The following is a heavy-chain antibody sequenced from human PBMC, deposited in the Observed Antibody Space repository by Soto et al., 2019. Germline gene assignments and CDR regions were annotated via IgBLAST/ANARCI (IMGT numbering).Heavy chain of an antibody. V-gene: IGHV3-7*03. D-gene: IGHD3-10*01. J-gene: IGHJ4*02. CDR3: VSLSRTPDALLSFGDQ. CDR1: GSTFSGLW. CDR2: ITEDGREK. Sequence: EVQLVESGGGLVQPGGSLSLPGPSPGSTFSGLWLTWVRQAPGKGLEWVAKITEDGREKSYVDSVKGRFTTSRDNAKNSLFLQMNSLRAEDTAVYYCVSLSRTPDALLSFGDQWGQGTLVTVSS.